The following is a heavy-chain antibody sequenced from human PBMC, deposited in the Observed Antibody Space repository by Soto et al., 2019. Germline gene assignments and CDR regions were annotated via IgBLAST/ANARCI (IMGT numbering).Heavy chain of an antibody. J-gene: IGHJ6*02. CDR3: AICTYYYDSSGYSYYYYGMDV. CDR1: GGTFSSCA. V-gene: IGHV1-69*13. Sequence: SVKVSCKASGGTFSSCAISWVRQAPGQGLEWMGGIIPIFVTANYAQKFQGRVTITADECTSTAYMELSSLRSEDTAVYYCAICTYYYDSSGYSYYYYGMDVWGQGTTVTVSS. D-gene: IGHD3-22*01. CDR2: IIPIFVTA.